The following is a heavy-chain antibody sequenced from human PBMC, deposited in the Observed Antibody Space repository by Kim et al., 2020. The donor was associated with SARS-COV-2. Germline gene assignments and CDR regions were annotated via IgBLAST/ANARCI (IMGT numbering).Heavy chain of an antibody. CDR1: GGTFSSYA. Sequence: SVKVSCKASGGTFSSYAISWVRQAPGQGLEWMGGIIPIFGTANYAQKFQGRVTITADESTSTAYMELSSLRSEDTAVYYCARDSVVDTAMVKYRMGYYYGMDVWGQGTTVTVSS. J-gene: IGHJ6*02. CDR3: ARDSVVDTAMVKYRMGYYYGMDV. CDR2: IIPIFGTA. D-gene: IGHD5-18*01. V-gene: IGHV1-69*13.